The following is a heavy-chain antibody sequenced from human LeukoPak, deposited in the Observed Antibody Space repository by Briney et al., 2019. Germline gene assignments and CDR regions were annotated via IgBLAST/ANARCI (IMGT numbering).Heavy chain of an antibody. Sequence: GGSLRLSXAASGFTFSSYGMHWVRQAPGKGLEWVAVIWYDGSNKYYADSVKGRFTISRDNSKNTLYLQMNSLRAEDTAVYYCAKDLVNYYDSSGYLPALDFDYWGPGTLVTVSS. CDR2: IWYDGSNK. D-gene: IGHD3-22*01. V-gene: IGHV3-33*06. J-gene: IGHJ4*02. CDR3: AKDLVNYYDSSGYLPALDFDY. CDR1: GFTFSSYG.